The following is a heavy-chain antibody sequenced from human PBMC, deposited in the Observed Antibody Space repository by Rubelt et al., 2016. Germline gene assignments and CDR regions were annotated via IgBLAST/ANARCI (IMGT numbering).Heavy chain of an antibody. CDR1: GGSISTGSYY. J-gene: IGHJ4*02. Sequence: QLQLQESGPGLVKPSDTLSLSCTVSGGSISTGSYYWGWIRQAPGTGLEWIGSIYSSGSTHYNPSLKSRVHVTVDTSKNQVALKRSSVTAAETAVYYCARGPAFWSGYYWGQGTLVTVSS. V-gene: IGHV4-39*07. CDR2: IYSSGST. D-gene: IGHD3-3*01. CDR3: ARGPAFWSGYY.